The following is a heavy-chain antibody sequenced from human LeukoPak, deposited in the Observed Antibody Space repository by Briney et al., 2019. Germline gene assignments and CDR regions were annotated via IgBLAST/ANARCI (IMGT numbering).Heavy chain of an antibody. J-gene: IGHJ4*02. CDR2: ISSSGSSI. Sequence: GGSLRLSCAASGFTFSDYYMSWIRQAPGKGLEWVSYISSSGSSIYYADSVKGRFTISRDNAKNSLYQQMNSLRAEDTAVYYCARDHTYYYGSGSFLWGQGTLVTVSS. V-gene: IGHV3-11*01. CDR1: GFTFSDYY. CDR3: ARDHTYYYGSGSFL. D-gene: IGHD3-10*01.